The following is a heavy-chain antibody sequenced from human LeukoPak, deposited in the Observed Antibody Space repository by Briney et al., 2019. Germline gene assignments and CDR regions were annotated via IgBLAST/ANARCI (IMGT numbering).Heavy chain of an antibody. V-gene: IGHV4-34*01. D-gene: IGHD2-15*01. CDR3: ARPLGYCSDSRCPQSWFDP. Sequence: AETLSLTCAVSGGSFSGYYWTWIRQPPGKGLEWIGEINHSGRTNYNPSLKSRVIISVDTSENQFSLKLNSVTAADTAVYYCARPLGYCSDSRCPQSWFDPWGQGTLVTVSS. CDR1: GGSFSGYY. J-gene: IGHJ5*02. CDR2: INHSGRT.